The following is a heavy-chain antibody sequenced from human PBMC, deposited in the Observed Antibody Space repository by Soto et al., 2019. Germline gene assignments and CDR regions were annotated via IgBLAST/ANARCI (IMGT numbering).Heavy chain of an antibody. V-gene: IGHV1-69*13. CDR3: AINAERNAQKFDF. CDR2: IIPLFNAT. D-gene: IGHD2-2*01. Sequence: ASVKVSCKTSGGIFKNFDIGWVRQSPGQGLEWMGEIIPLFNATNYAQKFRGRVTVTADESTRTAYMELTRLTYDDTAVYFCAINAERNAQKFDFWGQGTLVTVSS. CDR1: GGIFKNFD. J-gene: IGHJ4*02.